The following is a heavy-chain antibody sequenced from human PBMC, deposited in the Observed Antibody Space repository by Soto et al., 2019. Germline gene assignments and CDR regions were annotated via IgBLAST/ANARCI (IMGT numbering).Heavy chain of an antibody. CDR2: ISSSGSTI. CDR3: ARGPSYCSSTSCHPRAYYYGMDV. D-gene: IGHD2-2*01. V-gene: IGHV3-48*03. Sequence: EVQLVESGGGLVQPGGSLRLSCAASGFTFSSYEMNWVRQAPGKGLEWVSYISSSGSTIYYADSVKGRFTISRDNAKNSLYLQMNSLRAEDTAVYYCARGPSYCSSTSCHPRAYYYGMDVWGQGTTVTVSS. J-gene: IGHJ6*02. CDR1: GFTFSSYE.